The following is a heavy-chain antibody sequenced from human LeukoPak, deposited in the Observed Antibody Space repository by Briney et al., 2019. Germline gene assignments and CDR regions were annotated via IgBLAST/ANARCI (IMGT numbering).Heavy chain of an antibody. CDR1: GGTFSSYA. J-gene: IGHJ6*03. CDR2: IIPIFGTA. V-gene: IGHV1-69*13. CDR3: AISNGRGYSGYDYYMDV. D-gene: IGHD5-12*01. Sequence: ASVKVSCKASGGTFSSYAISWVRQAPGQGLEWMGGIIPIFGTANYAQKFQGRVTITADESTSTAYMELSSLRSEDTAVYYCAISNGRGYSGYDYYMDVWGKGTTVTISS.